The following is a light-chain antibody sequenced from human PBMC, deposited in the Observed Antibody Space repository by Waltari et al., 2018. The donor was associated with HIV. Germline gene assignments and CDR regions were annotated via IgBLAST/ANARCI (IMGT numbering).Light chain of an antibody. CDR1: SYNIGSNF. Sequence: QSVLTQPPSASGTPGQRVTMSCSGSSYNIGSNFVSWYKQVPGTAPKLLVFRNNERPSGVPDRFSGSKSDTSASLAISGLRSDDEADYYCASWDDRLSGMVFGGGTKLTVL. J-gene: IGLJ3*02. CDR3: ASWDDRLSGMV. CDR2: RNN. V-gene: IGLV1-47*01.